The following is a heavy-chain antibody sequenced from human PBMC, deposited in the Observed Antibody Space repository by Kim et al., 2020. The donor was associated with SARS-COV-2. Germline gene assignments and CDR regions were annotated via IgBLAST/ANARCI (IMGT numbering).Heavy chain of an antibody. CDR3: AKEIAAAGDDYYYGMDV. D-gene: IGHD6-13*01. J-gene: IGHJ6*01. CDR1: GFTFDDYA. CDR2: ISWNSGSI. V-gene: IGHV3-9*01. Sequence: GGSLRLSCAASGFTFDDYAMHWVRQAPGKGLEWVSGISWNSGSIGYADSVKGRFTISRDNAKNSLYLQMNSLRAEDTALYYCAKEIAAAGDDYYYGMDV.